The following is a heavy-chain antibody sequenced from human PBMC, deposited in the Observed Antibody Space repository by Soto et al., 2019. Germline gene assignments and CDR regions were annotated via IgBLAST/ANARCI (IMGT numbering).Heavy chain of an antibody. CDR3: ARAMITFGGVIVIGPFDY. V-gene: IGHV3-64*01. J-gene: IGHJ4*02. CDR1: GFTFSSYA. D-gene: IGHD3-16*02. CDR2: ISSNGGST. Sequence: GGFLRLSCAASGFTFSSYAMHWVRQAPGKGLEYVSAISSNGGSTYYANSVKGRFTISRDNSKNTLYLQMGSLRAEDMAVYYCARAMITFGGVIVIGPFDYWGQGTLVTVSS.